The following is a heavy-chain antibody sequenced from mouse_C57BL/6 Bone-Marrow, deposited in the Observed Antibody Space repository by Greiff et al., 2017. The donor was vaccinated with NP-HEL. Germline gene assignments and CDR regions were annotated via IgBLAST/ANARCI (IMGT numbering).Heavy chain of an antibody. CDR1: GFNIKDYY. J-gene: IGHJ4*01. CDR3: ARNYGSIYYAMDY. Sequence: EVQLQQSGAELVKPGASVKLSCTASGFNIKDYYMHWVKQRTEQGLEWIGRIDPEDGETKYAPKFPGKATITADTSSNTAYRQLSSLTSEDNDVDYCARNYGSIYYAMDYWGQGTSVTVSS. D-gene: IGHD1-1*01. V-gene: IGHV14-2*01. CDR2: IDPEDGET.